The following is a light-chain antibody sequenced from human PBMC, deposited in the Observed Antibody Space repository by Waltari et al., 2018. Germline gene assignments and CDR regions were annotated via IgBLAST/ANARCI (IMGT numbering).Light chain of an antibody. CDR1: SSDVGGYKF. CDR2: DVS. V-gene: IGLV2-11*01. CDR3: CSYAGDYTYF. Sequence: QSALTQPRSVSGSPGQSVTISCTGTSSDVGGYKFVSWYQQHPGKAPKLMIYDVSKRPSGVPDRFSGSKSGNTASLTISGLQAEDEAEYYCCSYAGDYTYFFGTGTKVTVL. J-gene: IGLJ1*01.